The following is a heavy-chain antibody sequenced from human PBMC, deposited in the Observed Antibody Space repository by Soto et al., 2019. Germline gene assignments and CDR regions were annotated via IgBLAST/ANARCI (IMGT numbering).Heavy chain of an antibody. D-gene: IGHD6-13*01. J-gene: IGHJ3*02. CDR3: AKDQYSSSWYSSVAFDI. Sequence: QVQLVESGGGVVQPGRSLRLSCAASGFTFSSYGMHWVRQAPGKGLEWVAVISYDGSNKYYADSVKGRFTISRDNSKNTLYLQMNSLRAEDTAVYYCAKDQYSSSWYSSVAFDIWGQGTMVTVSS. V-gene: IGHV3-30*18. CDR1: GFTFSSYG. CDR2: ISYDGSNK.